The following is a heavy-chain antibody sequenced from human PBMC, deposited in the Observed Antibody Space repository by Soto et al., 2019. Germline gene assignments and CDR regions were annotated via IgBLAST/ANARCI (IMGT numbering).Heavy chain of an antibody. CDR2: IYPGDSDT. V-gene: IGHV5-51*01. CDR3: ARMMAASGTVFDY. D-gene: IGHD6-13*01. Sequence: GESLKISCQASGYSFISSWIGWVRQMPGKGLEWMGIIYPGDSDTRYSPSFQGQVTISADKSTSTAYLQWSSLKASDTATYYCARMMAASGTVFDYWGQGAPVTVSS. J-gene: IGHJ4*02. CDR1: GYSFISSW.